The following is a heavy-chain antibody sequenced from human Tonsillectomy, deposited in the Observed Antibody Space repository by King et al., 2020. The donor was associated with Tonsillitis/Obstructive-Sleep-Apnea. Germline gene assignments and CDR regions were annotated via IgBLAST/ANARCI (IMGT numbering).Heavy chain of an antibody. V-gene: IGHV4-61*01. CDR3: ARAKAAAGLYYFDY. CDR1: GGSVSSGSYY. J-gene: IGHJ4*02. CDR2: IYYSGST. D-gene: IGHD6-13*01. Sequence: VQLQESGPGLVKPSETLSLTGTVSGGSVSSGSYYWSWIRQPPGKGLEWIGYIYYSGSTNYNPSLKSRVTISVDTSKNQFSLKLSSVTAADTAVYYCARAKAAAGLYYFDYWGQGTLVTVSS.